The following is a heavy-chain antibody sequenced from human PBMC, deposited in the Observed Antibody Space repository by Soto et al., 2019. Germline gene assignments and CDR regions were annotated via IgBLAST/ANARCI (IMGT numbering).Heavy chain of an antibody. CDR3: ARASHFNWFDP. CDR1: GGSISSGDYY. V-gene: IGHV4-30-4*01. Sequence: QVQLQESGPGLVKPSQTLSLTCTVSGGSISSGDYYWSWIRQPPGKGLEWIGYIYYSGSTYYNPSLQSRVAISVDTSKNQFALKLSSVTAADTAVYYCARASHFNWFDPWGQGTLVTVSS. CDR2: IYYSGST. J-gene: IGHJ5*02.